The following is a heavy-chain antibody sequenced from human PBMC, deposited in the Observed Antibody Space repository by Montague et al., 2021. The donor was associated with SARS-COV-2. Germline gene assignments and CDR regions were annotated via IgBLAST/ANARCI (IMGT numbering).Heavy chain of an antibody. J-gene: IGHJ4*02. CDR2: IKRKGDST. CDR3: VRGAAAGPLDS. Sequence: SLRLSCAASGFPFDNYGMSWVRQGPGKGLEWVSGIKRKGDSTGYEDSVKGRFTISRDNAKNFLYLQMNSLRVEDTALYYCVRGAAAGPLDSWGQGTLVTVSS. D-gene: IGHD6-13*01. V-gene: IGHV3-20*04. CDR1: GFPFDNYG.